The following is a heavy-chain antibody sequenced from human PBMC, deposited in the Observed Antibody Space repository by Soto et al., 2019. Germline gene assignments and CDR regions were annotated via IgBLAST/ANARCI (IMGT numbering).Heavy chain of an antibody. D-gene: IGHD3-10*01. CDR1: GGSISSGDYY. Sequence: SETLSLTCTVSGGSISSGDYYWSWIRQPPGKGLEWIGYIYYSGSTYYNPSLKSRVTISVDTSKNQFSLKLSSVTAADTAVYYCASDPNGEDYYYGMDVWGQGTTVS. CDR3: ASDPNGEDYYYGMDV. CDR2: IYYSGST. V-gene: IGHV4-30-4*01. J-gene: IGHJ6*02.